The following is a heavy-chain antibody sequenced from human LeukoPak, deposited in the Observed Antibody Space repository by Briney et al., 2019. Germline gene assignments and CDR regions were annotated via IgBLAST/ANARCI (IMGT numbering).Heavy chain of an antibody. CDR1: GGSISSYY. V-gene: IGHV4-59*01. CDR3: VRGAADYDFWSGYWGGQEGPVNYYYYYGMDV. D-gene: IGHD3-3*01. J-gene: IGHJ6*02. CDR2: IYYSGST. Sequence: KSSETLSLTCTVSGGSISSYYWSWIRQPPGKGLEWIGYIYYSGSTNYNPSLKSRVTISVDTSKNQFSLKLSSVTAADTAVYYCVRGAADYDFWSGYWGGQEGPVNYYYYYGMDVWGQGTTVTVSS.